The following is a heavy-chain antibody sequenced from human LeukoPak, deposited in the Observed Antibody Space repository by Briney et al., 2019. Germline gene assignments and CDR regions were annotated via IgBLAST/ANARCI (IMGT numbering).Heavy chain of an antibody. CDR1: GGSVSSGTYY. D-gene: IGHD3-16*01. J-gene: IGHJ4*02. Sequence: KPSETLSLICSVSGGSVSSGTYYWTWIRQPPGKGLEWIGYISYSGSTNYNPSLKSRVTISADTSKNQFSLKLSSVTAADTAVYYCARRSVGGGERFDYWGQGILVTVSS. V-gene: IGHV4-61*01. CDR3: ARRSVGGGERFDY. CDR2: ISYSGST.